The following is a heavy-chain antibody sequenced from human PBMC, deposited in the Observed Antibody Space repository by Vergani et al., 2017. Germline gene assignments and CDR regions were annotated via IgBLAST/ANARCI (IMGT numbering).Heavy chain of an antibody. CDR2: INTNTGNP. Sequence: QVQLVQSGAEVKKPGASVKVSCKASGGTFSSYAISWVRQAPGQGLEWMGWINTNTGNPTYAQGFTGRFVFSLDTSVSTAYLQISSLKAEDTAVYYCARAPVTKYYYYYYMDVWGKGTTVTVSS. CDR1: GGTFSSYA. D-gene: IGHD4-11*01. J-gene: IGHJ6*03. CDR3: ARAPVTKYYYYYYMDV. V-gene: IGHV7-4-1*02.